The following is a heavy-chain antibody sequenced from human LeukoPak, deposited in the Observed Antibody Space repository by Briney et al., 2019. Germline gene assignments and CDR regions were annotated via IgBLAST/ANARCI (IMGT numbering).Heavy chain of an antibody. D-gene: IGHD6-19*01. J-gene: IGHJ6*02. CDR3: VRQYSSGWTYYYGMDV. Sequence: SQTLSLTCAISGDSVSSNSAAWHWIRQSPSRGLEWLGRTYYRSKWCNDYAESAKSRIIINPDTFKNQFSLQLNSVTPEDTAVYYCVRQYSSGWTYYYGMDVWGQGTTVTVSS. V-gene: IGHV6-1*01. CDR2: TYYRSKWCN. CDR1: GDSVSSNSAA.